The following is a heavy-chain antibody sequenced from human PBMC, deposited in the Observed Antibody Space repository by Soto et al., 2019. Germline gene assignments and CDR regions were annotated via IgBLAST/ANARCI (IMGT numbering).Heavy chain of an antibody. CDR3: AISFGYAAWFDP. CDR2: IYYSGST. D-gene: IGHD3-16*01. Sequence: QVQLQESGPGLVKPSQTLSLTCTVSGGSISSGGYYWSWIRQHPGKGLEWIGYIYYSGSTYYNPSLYRRVTISVDTSKNQFARKLRSVTAADTAVYYCAISFGYAAWFDPWGQGTLVTVSS. V-gene: IGHV4-31*03. J-gene: IGHJ5*02. CDR1: GGSISSGGYY.